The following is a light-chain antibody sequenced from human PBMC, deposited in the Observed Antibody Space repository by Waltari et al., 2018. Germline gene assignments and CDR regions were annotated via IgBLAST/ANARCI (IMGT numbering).Light chain of an antibody. Sequence: QSALTQPASVSGSPGQSITISCTGSSSDVGGYKYVSWYQQHPGKAPKVMIYEVTNRPSGASNRFSGSKSGNTASLTISGLQAEDEADYYCSSYTGRNSWVFGGGTKLTVL. CDR2: EVT. V-gene: IGLV2-14*01. CDR1: SSDVGGYKY. CDR3: SSYTGRNSWV. J-gene: IGLJ3*02.